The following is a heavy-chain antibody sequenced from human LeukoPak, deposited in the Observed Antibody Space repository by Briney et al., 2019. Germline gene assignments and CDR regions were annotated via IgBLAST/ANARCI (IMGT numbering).Heavy chain of an antibody. CDR2: IYYSGST. D-gene: IGHD3-16*01. J-gene: IGHJ6*03. CDR3: ASMIQDYYYYYYMDV. Sequence: NPSQTLSLTCTVSGGSISSGDYYWSWIRQPPGKGLERIGYIYYSGSTYYNPSLKSRVTISVDTSKNQFSLKLSSVTAADTAVYYCASMIQDYYYYYYMDVWGKGTTVTVSS. CDR1: GGSISSGDYY. V-gene: IGHV4-30-4*08.